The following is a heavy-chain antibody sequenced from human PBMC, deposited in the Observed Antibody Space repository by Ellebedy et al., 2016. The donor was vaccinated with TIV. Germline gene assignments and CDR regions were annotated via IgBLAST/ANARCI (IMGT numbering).Heavy chain of an antibody. CDR3: AKARGIVGVTGYFDD. D-gene: IGHD1-26*01. CDR2: IRYDGGKK. V-gene: IGHV3-30*02. J-gene: IGHJ4*02. Sequence: PGGSLRLSCAASGITFSSYGMHWARQAPGKGLEWVAFIRYDGGKKYYADSVKGRFTISRDNSKNTLFLQMNSLRAEDTAVYYCAKARGIVGVTGYFDDWGQGTLVTVSS. CDR1: GITFSSYG.